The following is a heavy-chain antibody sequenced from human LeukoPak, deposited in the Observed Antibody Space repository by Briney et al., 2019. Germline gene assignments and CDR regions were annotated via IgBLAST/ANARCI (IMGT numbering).Heavy chain of an antibody. V-gene: IGHV1-2*02. Sequence: ASVKVSCKASGYTFTGYYMHWVRQAPGQGLEWMGWINPNSGGTNYAQKFQGRVTMTMDTSISTAYMELSRLRSDDTAVYYCARGRGYYDFWSGYYPGYWGQGTLVTVSS. CDR2: INPNSGGT. CDR1: GYTFTGYY. J-gene: IGHJ4*02. D-gene: IGHD3-3*01. CDR3: ARGRGYYDFWSGYYPGY.